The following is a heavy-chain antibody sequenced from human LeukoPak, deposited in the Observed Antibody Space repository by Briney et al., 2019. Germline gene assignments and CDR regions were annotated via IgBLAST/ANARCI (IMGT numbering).Heavy chain of an antibody. J-gene: IGHJ5*02. V-gene: IGHV3-30*03. CDR1: GFTFSTYG. CDR3: ARSDVDMAA. Sequence: TGRCLRLSCAASGFTFSTYGMHWVRQAPGKGLEWVAVISNDGSNKLYTDSVKGRFTISRDNSKNTLYLQMNSLRAEDTAVYYCARSDVDMAAWGQGTLVTVSS. CDR2: ISNDGSNK. D-gene: IGHD5-12*01.